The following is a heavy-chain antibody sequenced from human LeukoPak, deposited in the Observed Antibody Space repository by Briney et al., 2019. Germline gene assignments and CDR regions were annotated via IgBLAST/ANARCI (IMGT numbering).Heavy chain of an antibody. Sequence: PGGSLRLSCAASGFTFSSYAMSWVRQAPGKGLEWVSGISGSGGSTYSADSVKGRFTISRDNSKNTLCLQMNSLRAEDTAVYYCAKHTEYSSSSGFDYWGQGTLVTVSS. J-gene: IGHJ4*02. CDR3: AKHTEYSSSSGFDY. V-gene: IGHV3-23*01. D-gene: IGHD6-6*01. CDR2: ISGSGGST. CDR1: GFTFSSYA.